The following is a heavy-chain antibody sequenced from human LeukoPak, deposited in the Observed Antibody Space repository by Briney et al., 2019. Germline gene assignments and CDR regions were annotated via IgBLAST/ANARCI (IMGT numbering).Heavy chain of an antibody. Sequence: SETLSLTCTVSGGSISSYYWSWIRQPAGKGLEWIGRIYTSGSTNYNPSLKSRVTMSVDTSKNQFSLKLSSVTAADTAVYYCARDGVDYDILTDQYGMDVWGQGTTVTVSS. CDR1: GGSISSYY. D-gene: IGHD3-9*01. J-gene: IGHJ6*02. CDR3: ARDGVDYDILTDQYGMDV. V-gene: IGHV4-4*07. CDR2: IYTSGST.